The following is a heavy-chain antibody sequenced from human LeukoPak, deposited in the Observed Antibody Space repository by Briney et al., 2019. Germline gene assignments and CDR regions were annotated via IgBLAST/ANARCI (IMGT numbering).Heavy chain of an antibody. Sequence: GGSLRLSCAASGFTFDDYAMHWVRQAPGKGLELVSGISWNSGSIGYADSVKGRFTISRDNAKNSLYLQMNSLRAEDTALYYCAKGPNYYDSIYLLAWGQGTLVTVSS. CDR3: AKGPNYYDSIYLLA. V-gene: IGHV3-9*01. CDR2: ISWNSGSI. CDR1: GFTFDDYA. J-gene: IGHJ5*02. D-gene: IGHD3-22*01.